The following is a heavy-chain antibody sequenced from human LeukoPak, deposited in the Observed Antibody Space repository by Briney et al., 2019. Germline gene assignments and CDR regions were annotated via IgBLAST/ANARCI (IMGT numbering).Heavy chain of an antibody. V-gene: IGHV1-69*05. D-gene: IGHD3-10*01. CDR2: IIPIFGTA. Sequence: SVKVSCKASGGTFSSYAISWERQAPGQGLEWMGRIIPIFGTANYARKVQGRVTITTDESTSTAYMELSSLRSEDTAVYYCARAGNYYGSGSYRYWGQGTLVTVSS. CDR3: ARAGNYYGSGSYRY. J-gene: IGHJ4*02. CDR1: GGTFSSYA.